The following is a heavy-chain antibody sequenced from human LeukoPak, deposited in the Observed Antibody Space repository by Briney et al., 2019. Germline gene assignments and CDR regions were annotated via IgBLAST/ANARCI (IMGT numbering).Heavy chain of an antibody. CDR3: ARLHSSSWYYFDY. CDR1: GGSISSSSYY. J-gene: IGHJ4*02. V-gene: IGHV4-39*01. CDR2: IYYSGST. Sequence: PSETLSLTCTVSGGSISSSSYYWGWIRQPPGKGLAWIGSIYYSGSTYYNPSLKSRVTISVDTSKNQFSLKLSSVTAADTAVYYCARLHSSSWYYFDYWGQGTLVTVSS. D-gene: IGHD6-13*01.